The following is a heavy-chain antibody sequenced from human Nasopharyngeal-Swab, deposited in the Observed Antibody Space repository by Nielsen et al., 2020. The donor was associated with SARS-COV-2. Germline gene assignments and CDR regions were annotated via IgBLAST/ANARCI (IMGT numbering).Heavy chain of an antibody. CDR3: ARPYYYDSRGYLVAFDI. CDR2: IIPIFGTA. V-gene: IGHV1-69*13. Sequence: SVKVSCKASGGTFSSYAISWVRQAPGQGLEWMGGIIPIFGTANYAQKFQGRVTITADESTSTAYMELSSLRSEDTAVYYCARPYYYDSRGYLVAFDIWGQGTMVTVSS. CDR1: GGTFSSYA. D-gene: IGHD3-22*01. J-gene: IGHJ3*02.